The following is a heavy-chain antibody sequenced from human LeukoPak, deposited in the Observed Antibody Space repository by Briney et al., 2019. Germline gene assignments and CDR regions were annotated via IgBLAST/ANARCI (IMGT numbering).Heavy chain of an antibody. D-gene: IGHD3-10*01. CDR3: ASEHYYGSGSFYSY. CDR2: IYTSGST. J-gene: IGHJ4*02. V-gene: IGHV4-4*07. CDR1: GGSISSYY. Sequence: SETLSLTCTVSGGSISSYYWSWIRQPAGKGLEWIGRIYTSGSTNYNPSLKSRVTMSVDTSKNQFSLKLSSVTAADTAVYYCASEHYYGSGSFYSYWGQGTLVTVSS.